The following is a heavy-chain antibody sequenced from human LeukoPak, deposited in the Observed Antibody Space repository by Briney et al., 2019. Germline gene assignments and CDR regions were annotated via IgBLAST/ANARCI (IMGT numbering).Heavy chain of an antibody. CDR3: ARFAPPRRDKEY. CDR1: PHTFNNYW. CDR2: IYPIDSET. J-gene: IGHJ4*02. Sequence: GESLNISCKGSPHTFNNYWIAWVRQMTGKGLEWMGIIYPIDSETTYSPSFQGQVTISADKSISTAYLQWRSLKASDTAMYYRARFAPPRRDKEYWGQGTLVTVSS. V-gene: IGHV5-51*01.